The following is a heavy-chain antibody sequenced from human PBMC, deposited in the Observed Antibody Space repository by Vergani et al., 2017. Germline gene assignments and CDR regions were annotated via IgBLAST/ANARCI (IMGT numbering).Heavy chain of an antibody. Sequence: EVQLVESGGGLVKPGGSLRLSCAASGFTFSSYSMNWVRQAPGKGLEWVSAISGSGGSTYYADSVKGRFTISRDNSKNTLYLQMNSLRAEDTAVYYCAKTLYSSGWYGDYWGQGTLVTVSS. V-gene: IGHV3-23*04. J-gene: IGHJ4*02. CDR1: GFTFSSYS. CDR3: AKTLYSSGWYGDY. CDR2: ISGSGGST. D-gene: IGHD6-19*01.